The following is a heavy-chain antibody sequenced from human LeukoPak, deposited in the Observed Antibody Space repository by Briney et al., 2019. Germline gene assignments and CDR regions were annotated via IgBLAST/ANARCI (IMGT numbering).Heavy chain of an antibody. CDR3: ARSDRPYDSSGYHY. CDR1: GGSFSGYY. D-gene: IGHD3-22*01. J-gene: IGHJ4*02. CDR2: INHSGST. V-gene: IGHV4-34*01. Sequence: SETLSLTCAVYGGSFSGYYWSWIRQPPGKGLEWIGEINHSGSTNYNPSLKSRVTISVDTSKNQFSLKLSSVTAADTAVYYCARSDRPYDSSGYHYWGQGTLVTVSS.